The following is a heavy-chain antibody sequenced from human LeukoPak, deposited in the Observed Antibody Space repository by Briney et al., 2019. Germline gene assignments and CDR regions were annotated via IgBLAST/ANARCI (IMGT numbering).Heavy chain of an antibody. CDR3: ARGGYCSSTSCFDY. V-gene: IGHV2-70*11. CDR1: GFSLSTSGMC. CDR2: IDWDDDK. Sequence: SGPALVKPTQTLTLTCTFSGFSLSTSGMCVSWIRQPPGKALEWLARIDWDDDKYYSTSLKTRLTISKDTSKNQVVLTMTNMDPVDTATYYCARGGYCSSTSCFDYWGQGTLVTVPS. J-gene: IGHJ4*02. D-gene: IGHD2-2*01.